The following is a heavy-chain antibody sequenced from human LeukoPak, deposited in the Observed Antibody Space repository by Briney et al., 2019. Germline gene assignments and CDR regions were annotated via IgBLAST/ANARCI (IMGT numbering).Heavy chain of an antibody. CDR1: GYSFTSYW. D-gene: IGHD2-21*01. V-gene: IGHV1-69*01. CDR2: IIPIFGTA. CDR3: ARAWVMTYYFAY. Sequence: KISCKGSGYSFTSYWISGVRQAPGQRLEWMGGIIPIFGTANDAQKFQGRVTITADESTSTAYMELSRLRSEDTAVYYCARAWVMTYYFAYCGQGTLVTVSS. J-gene: IGHJ4*02.